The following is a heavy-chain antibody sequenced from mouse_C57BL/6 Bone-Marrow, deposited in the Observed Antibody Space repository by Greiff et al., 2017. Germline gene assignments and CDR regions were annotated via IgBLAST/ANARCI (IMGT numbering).Heavy chain of an antibody. CDR1: GYTFTSYD. Sequence: LEESGPELVKPGASVKLSCKASGYTFTSYDINWVKQRPGQGLEWIGWIYPRDGSTKYNEKFKGKATLTVDTSSSTAYMELHSLTSEDSAVYFYARDYGSSYWYFDVWGTGTTVTVSS. V-gene: IGHV1-85*01. CDR3: ARDYGSSYWYFDV. CDR2: IYPRDGST. D-gene: IGHD1-1*01. J-gene: IGHJ1*03.